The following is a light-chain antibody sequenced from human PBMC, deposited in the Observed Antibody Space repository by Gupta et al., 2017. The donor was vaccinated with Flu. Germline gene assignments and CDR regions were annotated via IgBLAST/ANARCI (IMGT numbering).Light chain of an antibody. J-gene: IGKJ1*01. V-gene: IGKV3-20*01. CDR2: GAS. CDR1: QGISSTY. CDR3: QHYGSSHLRTWT. Sequence: EIVLTQSPGTLSLSPGERATLSCRANQGISSTYLAWYQQKPGQAPRLLIYGASSRATGIPDRFSGSGSGTDFTLTISRLKPEEFAVYYCQHYGSSHLRTWTFGQGTKVEIK.